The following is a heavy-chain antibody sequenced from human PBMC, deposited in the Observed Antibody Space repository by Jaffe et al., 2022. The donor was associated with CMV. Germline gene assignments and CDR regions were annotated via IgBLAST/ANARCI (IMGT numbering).Heavy chain of an antibody. D-gene: IGHD3-16*02. V-gene: IGHV3-48*03. CDR3: ARITFGGVIVPDY. J-gene: IGHJ4*02. Sequence: EVQLVESGGGLVQPGGSLRLSCAASGFTFSSYEMNWVRQAPGKGLEWVSYISSSGSTIYYADSVKGRFTISRDNAKNSLYLQMNSLRAEDTAVYYCARITFGGVIVPDYWGQGTLVTVSS. CDR2: ISSSGSTI. CDR1: GFTFSSYE.